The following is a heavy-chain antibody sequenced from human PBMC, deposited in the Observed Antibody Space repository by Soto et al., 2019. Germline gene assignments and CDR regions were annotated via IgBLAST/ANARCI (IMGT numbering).Heavy chain of an antibody. CDR1: GFTFSSYG. J-gene: IGHJ4*02. CDR2: ISNDGNNK. CDR3: AKDRVATLTYYFDN. V-gene: IGHV3-30*18. D-gene: IGHD2-21*02. Sequence: QVPLVESGGGVVQPGRSLRLSCAASGFTFSSYGMHWVRQAPGKGLEWVAVISNDGNNKHYADSVKGRFTISRDNSQNTLYLQMNSLRAEDTAVYYCAKDRVATLTYYFDNWGRGTLVTVSS.